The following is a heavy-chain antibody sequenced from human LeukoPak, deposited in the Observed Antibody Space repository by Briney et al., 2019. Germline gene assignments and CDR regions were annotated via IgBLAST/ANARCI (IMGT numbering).Heavy chain of an antibody. CDR3: ARPQDFGLTGMNAFDI. CDR2: IKQDGSEK. CDR1: GFTFSSYW. V-gene: IGHV3-7*01. J-gene: IGHJ3*02. D-gene: IGHD7-27*01. Sequence: HPGGSLRLSCAASGFTFSSYWMSWVRQAPGKGLEWVANIKQDGSEKYYVDSVKGRFTISRDNAKNSLYLQMNSLRAEDTAVYYCARPQDFGLTGMNAFDIWGQGTMVTVSS.